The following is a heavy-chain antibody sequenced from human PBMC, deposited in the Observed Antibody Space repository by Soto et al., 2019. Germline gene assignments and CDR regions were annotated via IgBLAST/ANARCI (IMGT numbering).Heavy chain of an antibody. Sequence: EVQLVESGGGVLRPGGSLRLSCAASGFTFDDYGMSWARQAPGKGLEWVSGVNWDGGSTGYADSVKGRFTISRDNAKNSLYLQMNSLRAEDTAFYYCGGGACLNVDYWGQGPRVTVSS. J-gene: IGHJ4*02. D-gene: IGHD3-16*01. CDR3: GGGACLNVDY. CDR1: GFTFDDYG. CDR2: VNWDGGST. V-gene: IGHV3-20*04.